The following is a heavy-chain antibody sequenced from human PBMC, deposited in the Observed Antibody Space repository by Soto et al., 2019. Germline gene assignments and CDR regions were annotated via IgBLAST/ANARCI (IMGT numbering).Heavy chain of an antibody. CDR2: IRSDGSNK. D-gene: IGHD6-6*01. CDR1: GFTFSYYG. J-gene: IGHJ6*02. CDR3: ARDLSIYGYYYGMDV. V-gene: IGHV3-33*01. Sequence: GGSLRLSCVASGFTFSYYGMHWVRQTPGKGLEWVALIRSDGSNKYYADSVKGRFTISRDNSKNTLNLQMNSLRAEDTAVYYCARDLSIYGYYYGMDVWGRGTTVTVSS.